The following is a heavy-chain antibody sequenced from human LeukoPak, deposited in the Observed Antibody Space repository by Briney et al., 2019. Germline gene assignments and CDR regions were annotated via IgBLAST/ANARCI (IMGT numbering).Heavy chain of an antibody. CDR3: ARDPSVLDYFDY. CDR1: GFTFSSYY. D-gene: IGHD2/OR15-2a*01. CDR2: IKEDGSEK. V-gene: IGHV3-7*04. Sequence: GGSLRLSCSASGFTFSSYYMSWVRQAPGKGLEWVANIKEDGSEKYYVDSVKGRFTIPRDNAKNSLYLQLNSLRAEDTAVYYCARDPSVLDYFDYWGQGTLVTVSS. J-gene: IGHJ4*02.